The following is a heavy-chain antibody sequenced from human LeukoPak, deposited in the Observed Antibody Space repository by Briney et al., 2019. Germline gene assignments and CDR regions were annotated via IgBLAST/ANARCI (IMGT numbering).Heavy chain of an antibody. CDR2: INAGNGNT. D-gene: IGHD5-18*01. CDR1: GYTFTSYA. V-gene: IGHV1-3*01. J-gene: IGHJ4*02. Sequence: ASVKVSCKASGYTFTSYAMHWVRQAPGQRLEWMGWINAGNGNTKYSQKFQGRVTIARDTSASTAYMELSSLRSEDTAVYYCARDISQLWPLNYFDYWGQGTLVTVSS. CDR3: ARDISQLWPLNYFDY.